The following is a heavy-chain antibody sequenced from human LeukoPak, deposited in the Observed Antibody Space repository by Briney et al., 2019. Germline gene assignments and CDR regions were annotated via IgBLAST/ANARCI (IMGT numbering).Heavy chain of an antibody. CDR2: ISTSGGST. V-gene: IGHV3-23*01. CDR3: VRVDNALNWYFDL. D-gene: IGHD1-14*01. J-gene: IGHJ2*01. Sequence: GGSLRLSCAASGFTFSSYAMSWVRQAPGKGLEWVSSISTSGGSTYYADSVKGRFTISRDNSKNTLYLQMNSLRAEDTAVYYCVRVDNALNWYFDLWGRGTLVTVSS. CDR1: GFTFSSYA.